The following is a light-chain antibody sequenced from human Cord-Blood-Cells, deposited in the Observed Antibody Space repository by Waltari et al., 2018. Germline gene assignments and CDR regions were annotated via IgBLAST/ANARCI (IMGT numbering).Light chain of an antibody. CDR2: GNS. Sequence: SVLTPPPSVSAAPVQRVTISCTGSSSNIGAGYDVHWYQQLPGTAPKLLIYGNSNRPSGVPDRFSGSKSGTSASLAITGLQAEDEADYYCQSYDSSLSGVVFGGGTKLTVL. CDR1: SSNIGAGYD. V-gene: IGLV1-40*01. CDR3: QSYDSSLSGVV. J-gene: IGLJ2*01.